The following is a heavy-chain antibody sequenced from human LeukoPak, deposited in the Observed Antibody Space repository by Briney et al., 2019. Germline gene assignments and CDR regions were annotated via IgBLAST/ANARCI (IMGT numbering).Heavy chain of an antibody. CDR2: IKQDGSEK. D-gene: IGHD3-10*02. Sequence: GGSLRLSCAASGFTFSSYWMSWVRQAPGKGLEWVANIKQDGSEKYYVDSVKGRFTISRDNAKNSLYLQMNSLRAEDTAVYYCAELGITMIGGVWGKGTTVTIST. V-gene: IGHV3-7*01. CDR1: GFTFSSYW. CDR3: AELGITMIGGV. J-gene: IGHJ6*04.